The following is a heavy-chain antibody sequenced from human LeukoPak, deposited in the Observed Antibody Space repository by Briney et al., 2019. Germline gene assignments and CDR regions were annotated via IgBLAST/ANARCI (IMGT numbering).Heavy chain of an antibody. J-gene: IGHJ4*02. V-gene: IGHV1-18*01. Sequence: AAVKVSCKASGYIFTSYGISWVRQAPGQGLEWMGWISAYNGNTNYAQKFQGRVTMTTDTSTSTAYMELRSLRSDDTAVYYCARVRYSNYLDYWGQGTLVTVSS. CDR1: GYIFTSYG. CDR2: ISAYNGNT. D-gene: IGHD4-11*01. CDR3: ARVRYSNYLDY.